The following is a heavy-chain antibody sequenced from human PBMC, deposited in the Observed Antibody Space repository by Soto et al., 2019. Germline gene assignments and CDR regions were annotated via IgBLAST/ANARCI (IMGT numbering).Heavy chain of an antibody. CDR1: AYTISSGYH. J-gene: IGHJ4*02. V-gene: IGHV4-38-2*02. Sequence: SETLSLTCSVSAYTISSGYHWAWIRQPPGKGLEWIATIYHSGSTYYTPSLKSRVTISVDTSNNQFSLELSSVTAADTAVYYCARVTYDTLDYWGQENMVTVSS. CDR3: ARVTYDTLDY. CDR2: IYHSGST. D-gene: IGHD3-9*01.